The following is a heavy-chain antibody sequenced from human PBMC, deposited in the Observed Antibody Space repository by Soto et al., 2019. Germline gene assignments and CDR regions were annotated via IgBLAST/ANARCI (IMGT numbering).Heavy chain of an antibody. D-gene: IGHD2-2*01. CDR2: INPNSGGT. Sequence: GASVKVSCKASGYTFTGYYMHWVRQAPGQGLEWMGWINPNSGGTNYAQKFQGRVTMTRDTSISTAYMELSRLRSDDTAVYYCARTRSYAGAGAKGFDPWGQGXLVTVYS. J-gene: IGHJ5*02. CDR3: ARTRSYAGAGAKGFDP. CDR1: GYTFTGYY. V-gene: IGHV1-2*02.